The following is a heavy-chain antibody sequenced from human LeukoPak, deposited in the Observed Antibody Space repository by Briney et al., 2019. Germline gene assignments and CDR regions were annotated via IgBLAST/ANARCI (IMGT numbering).Heavy chain of an antibody. CDR2: ILGGGTSE. CDR1: GFTSSASA. D-gene: IGHD4-17*01. V-gene: IGHV3-23*01. Sequence: PGGSLRLSCKASGFTSSASAIMWVPQAPGKGPGWGSAILGGGTSEFYADSVKGRFRISRDNSKDTLFLQMNSLRAEDTAVYYCARDPNGDYIGAFDMWGPGTMVTVSS. J-gene: IGHJ3*02. CDR3: ARDPNGDYIGAFDM.